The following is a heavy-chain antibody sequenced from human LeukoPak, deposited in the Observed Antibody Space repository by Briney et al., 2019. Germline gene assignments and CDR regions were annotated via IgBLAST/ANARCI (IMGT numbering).Heavy chain of an antibody. CDR1: GFTFSSYG. CDR3: AKRSRDSSGWFDY. CDR2: ISYDGSNK. V-gene: IGHV3-30*18. J-gene: IGHJ4*02. Sequence: PGGSLRLSCAASGFTFSSYGMHWVRLAPGKGLEWVAVISYDGSNKYYADSVKGRFTISRDNSKSTLFLQMNSLRVEDTAVYYCAKRSRDSSGWFDYWGQGTLVTVSS. D-gene: IGHD6-19*01.